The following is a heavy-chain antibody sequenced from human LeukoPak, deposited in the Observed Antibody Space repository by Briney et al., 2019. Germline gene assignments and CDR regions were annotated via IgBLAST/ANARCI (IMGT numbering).Heavy chain of an antibody. CDR3: ARDTYSSSWYPDY. CDR1: EFTFSRYG. V-gene: IGHV3-33*01. D-gene: IGHD6-13*01. J-gene: IGHJ4*02. CDR2: IWYDGSNK. Sequence: WGSLRLSCAASEFTFSRYGMHWVRQAPGKGLEWVAVIWYDGSNKYYADSVKGRFTISRDNSKNTLYLQMNSLRAEDTAVYYCARDTYSSSWYPDYWGQGTLVTVSS.